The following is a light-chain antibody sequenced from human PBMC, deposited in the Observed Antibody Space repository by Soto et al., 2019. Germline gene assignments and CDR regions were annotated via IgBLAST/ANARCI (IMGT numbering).Light chain of an antibody. V-gene: IGKV1-39*01. CDR3: QQSHSTPPT. CDR2: AAS. Sequence: DIQMTQSPSSLSASVGDRVTITCRASQSISNFVNWYQQRQGQVPKLLIYAASTLHTGVPSRFSGSGSGTDFTLTITSLQPEDFTTYYCQQSHSTPPTFGQGTKVDIK. CDR1: QSISNF. J-gene: IGKJ1*01.